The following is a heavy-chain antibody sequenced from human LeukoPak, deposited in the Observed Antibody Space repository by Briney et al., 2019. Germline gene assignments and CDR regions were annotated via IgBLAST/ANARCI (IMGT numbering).Heavy chain of an antibody. Sequence: SGPAMVKPTQTLTLTCTFSGFSLSTSGMRASWIRQPPGKALEWLARIDWDDDKFYSTSLKTRLTISKDTSKNQVVLTMTNMDPVDTATYYCARHGSGSYLYFDYWGQGTLVTVS. V-gene: IGHV2-70*04. CDR2: IDWDDDK. D-gene: IGHD3-10*01. J-gene: IGHJ4*02. CDR1: GFSLSTSGMR. CDR3: ARHGSGSYLYFDY.